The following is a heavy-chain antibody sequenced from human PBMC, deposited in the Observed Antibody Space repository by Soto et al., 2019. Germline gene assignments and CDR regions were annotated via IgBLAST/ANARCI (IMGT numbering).Heavy chain of an antibody. CDR3: AREGYSSSSYYYYMDV. J-gene: IGHJ6*03. V-gene: IGHV1-69*04. Sequence: SVKVSCKASGGTFSSYTISWVRQAPGQGLEWMGRIIPILGIANYAQKFQGRVTITADKSTSTAYMELSSLRSEDTAVYYCAREGYSSSSYYYYMDVWGKGTTVTVSS. D-gene: IGHD6-6*01. CDR2: IIPILGIA. CDR1: GGTFSSYT.